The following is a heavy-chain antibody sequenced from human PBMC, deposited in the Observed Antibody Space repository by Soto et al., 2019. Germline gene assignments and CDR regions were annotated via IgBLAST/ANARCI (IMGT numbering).Heavy chain of an antibody. CDR2: SSATGAGT. V-gene: IGHV3-23*01. Sequence: EVQLLESGGGLVQPGGSLRLSCAAPGFTFSSYGMPWVRQAPGKGLEWVSFSSATGAGTYYADSVKGRFTISRDNSKNTLYLQMTSLRADDTAVYYCAKDRRAGGNYGFYSDFWGQGALVIVSS. CDR1: GFTFSSYG. CDR3: AKDRRAGGNYGFYSDF. J-gene: IGHJ4*02. D-gene: IGHD1-7*01.